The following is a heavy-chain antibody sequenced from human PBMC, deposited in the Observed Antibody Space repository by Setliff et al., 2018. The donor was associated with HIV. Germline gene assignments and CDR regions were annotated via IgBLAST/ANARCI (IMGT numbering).Heavy chain of an antibody. CDR3: AKSSPSIGYITDC. V-gene: IGHV4-59*01. CDR1: GVSISSYY. J-gene: IGHJ4*02. Sequence: TLSLTCSVSGVSISSYYWSWIRHSPGKGLEWIGIIFPGGATNYNPPLTSRVTISVDTSKNHLFLKLTSVTTADTAVYFCAKSSPSIGYITDCWGQGAPVTVSS. D-gene: IGHD5-12*01. CDR2: IFPGGAT.